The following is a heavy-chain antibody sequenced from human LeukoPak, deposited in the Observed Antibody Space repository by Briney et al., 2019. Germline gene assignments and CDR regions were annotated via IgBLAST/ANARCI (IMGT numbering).Heavy chain of an antibody. CDR2: ISSSGSTI. J-gene: IGHJ4*02. V-gene: IGHV3-48*03. CDR3: ASTVEVAANSPFDY. CDR1: GFTFSSYE. D-gene: IGHD2-15*01. Sequence: GGSLRLSCAASGFTFSSYEMNWVRQAPGKGLEGVSYISSSGSTIYYADSVKGRFTISRDNAKDSLFLQMNSLRAEDTAVYYCASTVEVAANSPFDYWGQGTLVTVSS.